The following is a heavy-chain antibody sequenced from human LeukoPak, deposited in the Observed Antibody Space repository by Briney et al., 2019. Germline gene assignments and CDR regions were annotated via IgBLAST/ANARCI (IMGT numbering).Heavy chain of an antibody. CDR3: ARGVAFSVVPAACDY. V-gene: IGHV7-4-1*02. Sequence: ASVKVSCKASGYTFTSYAMNWVRQAPGQGLEWMGWINTNTGNPTYAQGFTGRFVFSLDTSVSTAYLQINSLKAEDTAVYYCARGVAFSVVPAACDYWGQGTLVTVSS. CDR1: GYTFTSYA. CDR2: INTNTGNP. D-gene: IGHD2-2*01. J-gene: IGHJ4*02.